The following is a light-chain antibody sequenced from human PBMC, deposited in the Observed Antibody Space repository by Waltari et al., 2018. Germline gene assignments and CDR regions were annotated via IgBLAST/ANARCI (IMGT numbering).Light chain of an antibody. V-gene: IGKV1-5*03. J-gene: IGKJ1*01. Sequence: DIQMIQSPSTLSAYVGDTVTITCRASRALNSWLAWYQQKPGRAPRLLMYKASTLESGVPSRFSGVGARTDYTLTISNLQPEDSAIYYCQQYNTYSWAFGQGTKVEI. CDR1: RALNSW. CDR3: QQYNTYSWA. CDR2: KAS.